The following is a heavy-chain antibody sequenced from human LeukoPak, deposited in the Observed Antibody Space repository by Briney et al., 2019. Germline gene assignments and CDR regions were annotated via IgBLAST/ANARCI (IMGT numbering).Heavy chain of an antibody. D-gene: IGHD3-16*02. Sequence: GGSLRLSCAASGFTVSSNYMSWVCQAPGKGLEWVSVIYSGGSTYYADSVKGRFTISRDNSKNTLYLQMNSLRAEDTAVYYCARDLRGGYQDDYWGQGTLVTVSS. CDR1: GFTVSSNY. J-gene: IGHJ4*02. CDR3: ARDLRGGYQDDY. V-gene: IGHV3-66*02. CDR2: IYSGGST.